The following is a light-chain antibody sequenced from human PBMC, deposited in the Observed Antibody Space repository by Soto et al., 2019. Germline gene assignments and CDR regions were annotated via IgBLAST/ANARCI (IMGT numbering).Light chain of an antibody. CDR3: SSYAGSNNSV. CDR1: SSDVGNYKY. CDR2: EVS. V-gene: IGLV2-8*01. Sequence: QSALTQSPSASGSPGQSVTISCTGTSSDVGNYKYVSWYQQHPGKAPKLMIYEVSKRPSGVPDRFSGSKSGNTASLTVSGLQAEDEADYYCSSYAGSNNSVFGGGTKVTVL. J-gene: IGLJ2*01.